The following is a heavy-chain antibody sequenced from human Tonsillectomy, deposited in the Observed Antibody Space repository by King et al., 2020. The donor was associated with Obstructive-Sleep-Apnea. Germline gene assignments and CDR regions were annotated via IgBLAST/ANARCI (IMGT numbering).Heavy chain of an antibody. CDR2: FDPEDGET. J-gene: IGHJ4*02. CDR3: ATSKPMIVVVMVY. CDR1: GYTLTDLS. Sequence: QLVQSGAEVKKPGASVKVSCKVSGYTLTDLSMYWGRQAPGKGLEWMGTFDPEDGETIYAQKFRGRVTMTEDTSTDTAYMELSSLRSEDTAVYYCATSKPMIVVVMVYWGQGTLVTVSS. V-gene: IGHV1-24*01. D-gene: IGHD3-22*01.